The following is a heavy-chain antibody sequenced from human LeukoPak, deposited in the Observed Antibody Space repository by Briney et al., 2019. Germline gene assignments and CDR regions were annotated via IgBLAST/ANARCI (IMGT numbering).Heavy chain of an antibody. CDR2: IIPIFGTA. D-gene: IGHD5-18*01. V-gene: IGHV1-69*05. CDR1: GGTFSSYA. J-gene: IGHJ4*02. Sequence: ASVKVSCTASGGTFSSYAISRVRQAPGQGLEWMGGIIPIFGTANYAQKFQGRVTITTDESTSTAYMELSSLRSEDTAVYYCARGFNRYSYGSGLFDYWGQGTLVTVSS. CDR3: ARGFNRYSYGSGLFDY.